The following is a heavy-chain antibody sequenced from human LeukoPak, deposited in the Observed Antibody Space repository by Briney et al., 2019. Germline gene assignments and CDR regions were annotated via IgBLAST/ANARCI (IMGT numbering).Heavy chain of an antibody. V-gene: IGHV4-31*03. Sequence: SQTLSLTCTVSGGSISSGGYYWSWIRQHPGKGLEWIGYIYYSGSTNYNPSLKSRVTISVDTSKNQFSLKLSSVTAADTAVYYCARDNAGTTDSWGQGTLVTVSS. CDR2: IYYSGST. CDR3: ARDNAGTTDS. CDR1: GGSISSGGYY. D-gene: IGHD2/OR15-2a*01. J-gene: IGHJ4*02.